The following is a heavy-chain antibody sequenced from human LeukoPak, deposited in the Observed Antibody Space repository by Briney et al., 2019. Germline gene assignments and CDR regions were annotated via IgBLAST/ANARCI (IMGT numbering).Heavy chain of an antibody. J-gene: IGHJ5*02. CDR2: IYYSGTT. Sequence: SETLSLNCTVSGGSISSSSYYWGWIRQPPGKGLEWIGSIYYSGTTYYNLSLKSRVTISVDTSNNQFSLKLSSVTAADTAVYYCGRSGYYIYWFDPWGQGTLVTVSS. CDR1: GGSISSSSYY. D-gene: IGHD3-3*01. CDR3: GRSGYYIYWFDP. V-gene: IGHV4-39*01.